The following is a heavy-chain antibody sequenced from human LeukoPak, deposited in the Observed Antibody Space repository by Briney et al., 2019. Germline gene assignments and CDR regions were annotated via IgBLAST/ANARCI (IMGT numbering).Heavy chain of an antibody. CDR1: GFTFSSYA. V-gene: IGHV3-23*01. CDR3: AKDCPYGSGSCRNYYYMDV. Sequence: SGGSLRLSCAASGFTFSSYAMSWVRQAPGKGLEWVSAISGSGGSTYYADSVKGRFTISRDNSKNTLYLQMNSLRAEDTAVYYCAKDCPYGSGSCRNYYYMDVRGKGTTVTISS. CDR2: ISGSGGST. D-gene: IGHD3-10*01. J-gene: IGHJ6*03.